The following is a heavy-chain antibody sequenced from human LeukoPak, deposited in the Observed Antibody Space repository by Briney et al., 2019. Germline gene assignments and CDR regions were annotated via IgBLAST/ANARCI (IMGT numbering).Heavy chain of an antibody. D-gene: IGHD1-26*01. J-gene: IGHJ4*02. V-gene: IGHV1-18*01. CDR3: ARDSGWELQHFYFDH. CDR1: GYTFNSYG. CDR2: ISVYNGQT. Sequence: GASVKVSCKASGYTFNSYGINWVRQAPGQGLEWMGWISVYNGQTNYAHKFQGRVTMTTDTSTRTVYMELRRLRSDDTAVYYCARDSGWELQHFYFDHWGQGTLVTVSA.